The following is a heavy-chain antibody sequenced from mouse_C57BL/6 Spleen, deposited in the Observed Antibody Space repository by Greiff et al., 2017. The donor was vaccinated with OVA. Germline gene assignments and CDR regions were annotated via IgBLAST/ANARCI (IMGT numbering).Heavy chain of an antibody. CDR3: ARGGRWDSVEYFDV. Sequence: EVKLVESGPGLVKPSQSLSLTCSVTGYSITSGYYWNWIRQFPGNKLEWMGYISYDGSNNYNPSLKNRISITRDTSKNQFFLKLNSVTTEDTATYYCARGGRWDSVEYFDVWGTGTTVTVSS. V-gene: IGHV3-6*01. CDR1: GYSITSGYY. D-gene: IGHD2-3*01. J-gene: IGHJ1*03. CDR2: ISYDGSN.